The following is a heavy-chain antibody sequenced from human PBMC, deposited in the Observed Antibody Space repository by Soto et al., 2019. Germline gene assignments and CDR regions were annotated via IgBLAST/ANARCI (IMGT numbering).Heavy chain of an antibody. J-gene: IGHJ6*02. D-gene: IGHD6-6*01. CDR3: ARDRIPTLYSSSTNYYYYGMDV. CDR2: INPNSGGT. CDR1: GYTFTGYY. V-gene: IGHV1-2*02. Sequence: PSVKVSCKASGYTFTGYYMHWVRQAPGQGLEWMGWINPNSGGTNYAQKFQGRVTMTRDTSISTAYMELSRLRSDDTAVYYCARDRIPTLYSSSTNYYYYGMDVWGQGTTVTVSS.